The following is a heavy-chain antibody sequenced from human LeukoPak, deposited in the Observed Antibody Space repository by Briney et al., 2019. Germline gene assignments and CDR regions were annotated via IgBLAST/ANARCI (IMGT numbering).Heavy chain of an antibody. CDR2: IKSKTDGGTT. CDR1: GFTFSNAW. D-gene: IGHD3-10*01. J-gene: IGHJ4*02. Sequence: GGSLRLSCAASGFTFSNAWMSWVRQAPGKGLEWVGHIKSKTDGGTTDYAAPVKGRFTISRDDSKNTLYLQMNSLRAEDTAVYYCAKDRDGELLIPTYFDYWGQGTLVTVSS. V-gene: IGHV3-15*01. CDR3: AKDRDGELLIPTYFDY.